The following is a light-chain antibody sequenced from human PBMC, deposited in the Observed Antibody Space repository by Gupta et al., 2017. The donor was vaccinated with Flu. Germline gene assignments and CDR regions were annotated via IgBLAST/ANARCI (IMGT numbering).Light chain of an antibody. CDR3: QQYYSYPRT. V-gene: IGKV1-8*01. Sequence: IRMSPSPSSFSASTGDRVTITCRASQGISSYLAWYQQKPGKAPKLLIYAASTLQSGVPSRFSGSGSGTDFTLTISCLQSEDFATYYCQQYYSYPRTFGQGTKVEIK. J-gene: IGKJ1*01. CDR1: QGISSY. CDR2: AAS.